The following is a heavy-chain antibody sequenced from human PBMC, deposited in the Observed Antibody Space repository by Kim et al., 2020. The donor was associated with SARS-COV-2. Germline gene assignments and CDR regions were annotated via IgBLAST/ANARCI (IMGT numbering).Heavy chain of an antibody. CDR3: ARLESSSWSHYYYYGMDV. J-gene: IGHJ6*02. CDR2: IYYSGST. V-gene: IGHV4-59*08. Sequence: SETLSLTCTVSGGSISSYYWSWIRQPPGKGLEWIGYIYYSGSTNYNPSLKSRVTISVDTSKNQFSLKLSSVTAADTAVYYCARLESSSWSHYYYYGMDVWGQGTAVTVSS. CDR1: GGSISSYY. D-gene: IGHD6-13*01.